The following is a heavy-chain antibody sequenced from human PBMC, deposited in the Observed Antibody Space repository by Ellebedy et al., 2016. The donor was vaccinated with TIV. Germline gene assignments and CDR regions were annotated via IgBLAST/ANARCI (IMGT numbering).Heavy chain of an antibody. D-gene: IGHD6-19*01. J-gene: IGHJ6*02. CDR3: AKDSAQWLVPLYNYNGMDV. CDR1: GFTFADYA. V-gene: IGHV3-9*01. Sequence: SLKISXAASGFTFADYAMHWVRQAPGKGLEWVSGLSWNGASIGYADSVKGRFTISRDNAKNSVYLQMNSLRPEDTALYYCAKDSAQWLVPLYNYNGMDVWGQGTTVTVSS. CDR2: LSWNGASI.